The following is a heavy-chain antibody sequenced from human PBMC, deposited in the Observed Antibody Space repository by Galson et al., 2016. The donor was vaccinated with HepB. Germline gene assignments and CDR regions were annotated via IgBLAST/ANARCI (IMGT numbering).Heavy chain of an antibody. D-gene: IGHD4-17*01. J-gene: IGHJ4*02. Sequence: SLRLSCAASGFTFCNYAMDWVRQAPGGGLECVANIKPDGSGGYFLDSLKGRFTVSRDNAKNSLYLQMNSLRVDDTSVYYCARLYGDVTLFDYWGQGTLVTVSS. V-gene: IGHV3-7*03. CDR1: GFTFCNYA. CDR3: ARLYGDVTLFDY. CDR2: IKPDGSGG.